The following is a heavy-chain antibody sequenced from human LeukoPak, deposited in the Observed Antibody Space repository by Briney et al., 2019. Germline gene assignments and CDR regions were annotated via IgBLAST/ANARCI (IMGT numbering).Heavy chain of an antibody. V-gene: IGHV4-59*13. D-gene: IGHD6-13*01. Sequence: SETLSLTCSVSGGSISSYYWSWIRQPPGKGPEWIGYMYNSGSANYNPSLKSRVTISRDTSKNHFSLGLSSVTAADTAVYFCARGRVSSSSWSGTYYYYFYMDVWGKGTTVTVSS. CDR3: ARGRVSSSSWSGTYYYYFYMDV. CDR2: MYNSGSA. CDR1: GGSISSYY. J-gene: IGHJ6*03.